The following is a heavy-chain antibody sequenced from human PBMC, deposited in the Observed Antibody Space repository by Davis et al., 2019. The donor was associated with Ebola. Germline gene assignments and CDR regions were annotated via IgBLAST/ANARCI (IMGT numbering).Heavy chain of an antibody. D-gene: IGHD4-17*01. CDR1: GGSISSYY. CDR3: ARTPYGRQGFDY. V-gene: IGHV4-59*12. CDR2: IYYSGST. J-gene: IGHJ4*02. Sequence: MPSETLSLTCTVSGGSISSYYWSWIRQPPGKGLEWIGYIYYSGSTNYNPSLKSRVTISVDTSKNQFSLKLSSVTAADTAVYYCARTPYGRQGFDYWGQGTLVTVSS.